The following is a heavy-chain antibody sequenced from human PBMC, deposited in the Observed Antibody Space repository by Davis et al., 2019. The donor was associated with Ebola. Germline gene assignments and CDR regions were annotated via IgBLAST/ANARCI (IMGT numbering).Heavy chain of an antibody. Sequence: GESLKISCAASGFVFSNYDMSWVRQVPGKGLEWVSTVSGSGGHTHYSDSVRGRFTISRDNSKNTLYLQMNSLRAEDTAVYYCGKENAGSGWYSDFDYWGQGTLVTVSS. J-gene: IGHJ4*02. CDR1: GFVFSNYD. V-gene: IGHV3-23*01. D-gene: IGHD6-19*01. CDR3: GKENAGSGWYSDFDY. CDR2: VSGSGGHT.